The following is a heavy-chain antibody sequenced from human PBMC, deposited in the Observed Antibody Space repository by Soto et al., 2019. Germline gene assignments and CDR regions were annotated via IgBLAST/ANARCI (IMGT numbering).Heavy chain of an antibody. CDR1: GYTFRNYG. V-gene: IGHV1-18*04. J-gene: IGHJ5*02. Sequence: ASVKVSCKASGYTFRNYGINWVRQAPGQGLEWMGWISPHNGNTKYAQQFQGRVTMTADTSTTTSHMELRSLRPDDTAMYFCVRSQGNEPFDPWGQGTLVTVSS. CDR3: VRSQGNEPFDP. CDR2: ISPHNGNT.